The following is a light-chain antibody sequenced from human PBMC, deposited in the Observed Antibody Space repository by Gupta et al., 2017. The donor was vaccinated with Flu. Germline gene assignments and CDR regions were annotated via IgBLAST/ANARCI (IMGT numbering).Light chain of an antibody. CDR3: QQYGSSKT. Sequence: VKRATLSCRASQSISSSYLAWYQQKPGQASRVLLYGASSRATGIPDRFSGSGSGTDFTLSISRLEPEDFALYYCQQYGSSKTFGQGTKVEIK. CDR2: GAS. V-gene: IGKV3-20*01. CDR1: QSISSSY. J-gene: IGKJ1*01.